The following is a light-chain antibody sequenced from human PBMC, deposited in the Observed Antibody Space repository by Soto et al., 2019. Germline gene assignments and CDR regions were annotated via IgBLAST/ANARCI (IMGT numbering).Light chain of an antibody. CDR1: QSISSY. J-gene: IGKJ1*01. V-gene: IGKV1-39*01. CDR3: QQSYSTPPT. CDR2: AAS. Sequence: DIQMTQSPSSLSASVGDRVTITCRASQSISSYLNWYQQNPGKAPKLLIYAASSLQSGVASRFSGSRSGTHFTLHISSLQHEDFATYYCQQSYSTPPTFGQGTKVEIK.